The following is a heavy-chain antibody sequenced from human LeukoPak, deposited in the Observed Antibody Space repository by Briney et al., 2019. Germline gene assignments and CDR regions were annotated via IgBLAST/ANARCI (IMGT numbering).Heavy chain of an antibody. V-gene: IGHV3-48*01. J-gene: IGHJ3*02. D-gene: IGHD1-1*01. CDR3: ARAINWADAFDI. Sequence: GGSLRLSCAASGFTFSSYSMNWVRQAPGKGLEWVSYISSSSSPMYYADSVKGRFTISRDNAKNSLYLQMNSLRAEDTGVYYCARAINWADAFDIWGQGTMVTVSS. CDR2: ISSSSSPM. CDR1: GFTFSSYS.